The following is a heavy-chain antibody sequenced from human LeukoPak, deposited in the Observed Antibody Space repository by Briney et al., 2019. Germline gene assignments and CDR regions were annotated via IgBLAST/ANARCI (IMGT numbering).Heavy chain of an antibody. J-gene: IGHJ4*02. CDR2: INHSGST. V-gene: IGHV4-34*01. CDR3: ARGRGSCTNGVCYSFDY. CDR1: GGSFSGYY. Sequence: PSETLSLTCAVYGGSFSGYYWSWIRQPPGKGLEWIGEINHSGSTNYNPSLKSRVTISVDTSKNQFSLKLSSVTAADTAVYYCARGRGSCTNGVCYSFDYWGQGTLVTVSS. D-gene: IGHD2-8*01.